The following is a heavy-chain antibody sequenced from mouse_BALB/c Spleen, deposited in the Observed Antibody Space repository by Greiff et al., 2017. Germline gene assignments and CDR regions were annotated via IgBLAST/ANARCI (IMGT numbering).Heavy chain of an antibody. Sequence: QVQLKESGAELMKPGASVKISCKATGYTFSSYWIEWVKQRPGHGLEWIGEILPGSGSTNYNEKFKGKATFTADTSSNTAYMQLSSLTSEDSAVYYCARRPDYYAMDYWGQGTSVTVSS. CDR1: GYTFSSYW. J-gene: IGHJ4*01. V-gene: IGHV1-9*01. CDR2: ILPGSGST. CDR3: ARRPDYYAMDY.